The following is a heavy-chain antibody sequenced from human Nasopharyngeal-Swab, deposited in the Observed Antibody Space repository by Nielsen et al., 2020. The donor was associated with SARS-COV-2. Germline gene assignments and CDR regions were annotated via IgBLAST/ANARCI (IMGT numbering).Heavy chain of an antibody. D-gene: IGHD6-19*01. J-gene: IGHJ6*02. CDR2: IYPGDSDT. V-gene: IGHV5-51*01. CDR1: GYSFTSYW. Sequence: GESLKIYCKGSGYSFTSYWIGWVRQMPGKGLEWMGIIYPGDSDTRYSPSFQGQVTISADKSISTAYLQWSSLKASDTAMYYCASPAIAVAGTGDYGMDVWGQGTTVTVSS. CDR3: ASPAIAVAGTGDYGMDV.